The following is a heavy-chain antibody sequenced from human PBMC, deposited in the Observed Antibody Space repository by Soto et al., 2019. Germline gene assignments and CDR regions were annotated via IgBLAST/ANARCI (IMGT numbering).Heavy chain of an antibody. V-gene: IGHV4-59*12. Sequence: PSETLSLTCTVSGGPISSYYWTWIRQPPGKGLEWIGYVYYSGSTNYNPSLKSRVTISVDTSKNQFSLKLSSVTAADTAVYYCARAPTPWGQGTLVTVSS. CDR1: GGPISSYY. J-gene: IGHJ5*02. CDR2: VYYSGST. CDR3: ARAPTP.